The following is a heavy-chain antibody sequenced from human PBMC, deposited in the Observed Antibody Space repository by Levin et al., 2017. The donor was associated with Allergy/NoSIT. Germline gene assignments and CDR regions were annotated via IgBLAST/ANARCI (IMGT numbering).Heavy chain of an antibody. CDR1: GYSFSNYW. V-gene: IGHV5-51*01. Sequence: KRGESLKISCQGSGYSFSNYWIGWVRQMPGKGLEWMGIINPGGSDSRYSPSFQGQVTISADKSISTAYLQWSSLKASDTAMYYCARHDVVPDLVRAVMTPEAFDIWGQGTMVTVSS. J-gene: IGHJ3*02. CDR2: INPGGSDS. D-gene: IGHD3-10*01. CDR3: ARHDVVPDLVRAVMTPEAFDI.